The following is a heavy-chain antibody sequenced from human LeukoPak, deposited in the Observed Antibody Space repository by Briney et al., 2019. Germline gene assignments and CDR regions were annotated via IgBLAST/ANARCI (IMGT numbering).Heavy chain of an antibody. CDR2: IIPIFGTA. V-gene: IGHV1-69*13. Sequence: SVKVSCKASGGTFSSYAISWVRQAPGQGLVKMAGIIPIFGTANYAQKFHGRVTITADESTSTAYMELSSLRSEDTAVYYCARDRGYCSSTSCYNFDYWGQGTLVTVSS. D-gene: IGHD2-2*02. CDR1: GGTFSSYA. CDR3: ARDRGYCSSTSCYNFDY. J-gene: IGHJ4*02.